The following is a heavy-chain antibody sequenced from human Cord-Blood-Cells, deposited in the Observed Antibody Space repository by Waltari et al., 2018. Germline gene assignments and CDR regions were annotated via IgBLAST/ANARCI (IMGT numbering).Heavy chain of an antibody. CDR1: GFTFSSYW. D-gene: IGHD1-26*01. J-gene: IGHJ4*02. V-gene: IGHV3-7*01. CDR3: ARDILGYSGSLPDY. CDR2: IKQDGSEK. Sequence: EVQLVESGGGLVQPGGSLRLSCAASGFTFSSYWMSWVRQAPGKGLEWVANIKQDGSEKYYVDSVNGRFTISRDNAKNSLYLQMNSLRAEDTAVYYCARDILGYSGSLPDYWGQGTLVTVSS.